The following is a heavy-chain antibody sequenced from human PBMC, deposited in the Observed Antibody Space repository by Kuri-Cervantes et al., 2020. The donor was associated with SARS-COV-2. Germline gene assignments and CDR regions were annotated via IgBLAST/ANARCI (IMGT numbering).Heavy chain of an antibody. CDR1: GGTFSSYA. Sequence: SVKVSCKASGGTFSSYAISWVRQAPGQGLEWMGGIIPIFGTANYAQKFQGRVTITAAKSTSTAYMELSSLRSEDTAVYYCACGFLEWLSRRYYYGMDVWGQGTTVTVSS. CDR3: ACGFLEWLSRRYYYGMDV. CDR2: IIPIFGTA. D-gene: IGHD3-3*01. V-gene: IGHV1-69*06. J-gene: IGHJ6*02.